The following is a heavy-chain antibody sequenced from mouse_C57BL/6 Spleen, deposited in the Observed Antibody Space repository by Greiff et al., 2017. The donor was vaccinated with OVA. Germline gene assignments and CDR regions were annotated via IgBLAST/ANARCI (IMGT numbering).Heavy chain of an antibody. J-gene: IGHJ2*01. V-gene: IGHV1-55*01. CDR2: IYPGSGST. Sequence: QVQLQQPGAELVKPGASVKMSCKASGYTFTSYWITWVKQRPGQGLEWIGDIYPGSGSTNYNEKFKSKATLTVDTSSSTAYMQLSSLTSDDSAVYYCARFWYYGSSYGFDYWGQGTTLTVSS. CDR1: GYTFTSYW. CDR3: ARFWYYGSSYGFDY. D-gene: IGHD1-1*01.